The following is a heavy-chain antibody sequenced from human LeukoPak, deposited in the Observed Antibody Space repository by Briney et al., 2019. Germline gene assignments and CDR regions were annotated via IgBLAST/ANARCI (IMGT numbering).Heavy chain of an antibody. J-gene: IGHJ4*02. CDR3: TTAWYYYDSSGYSGPPPFDH. CDR1: GFTFNNAW. Sequence: GGSLRLSCAASGFTFNNAWMSWVRQAPGKGLEWVGHIKSKTDGGTTDYAAPVKGRFSISRDDPKNTLYMQMSSLKTEDTAVYYCTTAWYYYDSSGYSGPPPFDHWGQGSLVTVSS. V-gene: IGHV3-15*01. D-gene: IGHD3-22*01. CDR2: IKSKTDGGTT.